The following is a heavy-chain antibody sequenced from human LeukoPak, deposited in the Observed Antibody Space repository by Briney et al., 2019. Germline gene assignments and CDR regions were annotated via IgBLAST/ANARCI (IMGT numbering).Heavy chain of an antibody. CDR1: GYTFTGYY. CDR2: INPNSGGT. Sequence: GASVKVSCKASGYTFTGYYIHWVRQAPGQGLEWMGWINPNSGGTKYAQKFQGRVPMTRDTSISTAYMELSSLTSDDTALYYCATDGAVAGTAYPEYWGQGTLVTVSS. CDR3: ATDGAVAGTAYPEY. D-gene: IGHD6-19*01. V-gene: IGHV1-2*02. J-gene: IGHJ4*02.